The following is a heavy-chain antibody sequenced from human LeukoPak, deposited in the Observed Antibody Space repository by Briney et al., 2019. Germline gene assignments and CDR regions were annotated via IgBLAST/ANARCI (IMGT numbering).Heavy chain of an antibody. Sequence: ASVKVSCKASGYTFTSYGISWVRQAPGQGLELMGWISAYNGNTNYAQKLQGRVTMTTDTSTSTAYMELRSLRSDDTAVYYCARDSYVWGSYRYMVDIWGQGTMVTVSS. CDR2: ISAYNGNT. V-gene: IGHV1-18*01. D-gene: IGHD3-16*02. CDR3: ARDSYVWGSYRYMVDI. CDR1: GYTFTSYG. J-gene: IGHJ3*02.